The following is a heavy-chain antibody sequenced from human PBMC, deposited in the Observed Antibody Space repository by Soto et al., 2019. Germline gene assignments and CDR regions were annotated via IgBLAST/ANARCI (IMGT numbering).Heavy chain of an antibody. Sequence: EVQLLESGGGLVQPGGSLRLSCAASGFSFISYAMSWVRQAPGKGLEWVSGIGGTGGSTYYADSVKGRFTISRDNSKNTLYLQMNSLRAEDTAVYYCAKRDSSGYYFFDYWGQGTLVTVSS. CDR3: AKRDSSGYYFFDY. V-gene: IGHV3-23*01. CDR1: GFSFISYA. J-gene: IGHJ4*02. D-gene: IGHD3-22*01. CDR2: IGGTGGST.